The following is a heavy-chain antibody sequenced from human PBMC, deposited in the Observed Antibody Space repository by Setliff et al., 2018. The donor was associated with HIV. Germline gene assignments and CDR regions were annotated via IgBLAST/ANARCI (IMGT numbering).Heavy chain of an antibody. V-gene: IGHV4-39*07. CDR3: ARLVRGGSGHYFDY. Sequence: SETLSLTCAVSGVTFSSNNYYWGWIRQPPGKGLEWIGTVFYSGSTSYSPPLKSRVTISVDTSKDQFSLKLKSVTAADTALYYCARLVRGGSGHYFDYWGQGKLVTVSS. CDR1: GVTFSSNNYY. CDR2: VFYSGST. D-gene: IGHD3-10*01. J-gene: IGHJ4*02.